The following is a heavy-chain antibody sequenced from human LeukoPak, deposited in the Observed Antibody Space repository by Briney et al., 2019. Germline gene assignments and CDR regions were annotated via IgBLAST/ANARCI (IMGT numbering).Heavy chain of an antibody. Sequence: SETLSLTCTVSGASISSSSFYWGWIRQPPGKGLEWIGSVYYSGSAYYDPSLKSRVTISVDTSKNQFSLMLSSVTAADTAVYYCARHSYSGTYFFDFWGQGTPVTVSS. CDR2: VYYSGSA. D-gene: IGHD1-26*01. V-gene: IGHV4-39*01. J-gene: IGHJ4*02. CDR1: GASISSSSFY. CDR3: ARHSYSGTYFFDF.